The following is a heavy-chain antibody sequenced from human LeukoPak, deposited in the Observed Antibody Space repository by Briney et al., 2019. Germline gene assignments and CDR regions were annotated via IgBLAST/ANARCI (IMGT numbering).Heavy chain of an antibody. V-gene: IGHV4-39*01. J-gene: IGHJ4*02. Sequence: SETLSLTCTVSGGPIGSISYYWGWIRHPPGKGLERIGSIYYSGSTYYNPSLKSRVTISVDTSKNQCSLKLSSVTAADTAVSYCARHLGAWWELLPPASSLPYFDYWGQGTLVTVSS. CDR2: IYYSGST. CDR1: GGPIGSISYY. D-gene: IGHD1-26*01. CDR3: ARHLGAWWELLPPASSLPYFDY.